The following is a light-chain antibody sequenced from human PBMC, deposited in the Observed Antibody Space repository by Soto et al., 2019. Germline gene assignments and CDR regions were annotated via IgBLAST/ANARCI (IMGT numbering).Light chain of an antibody. CDR3: CSYAGSVVV. Sequence: QSALTQPRSVSGSPGQSVTISCTGTSSDVGGYNYVSWYQQHPGEAPKLMIYDVDKRPSGVPDRFSGSKSGNTASLTISGLQAEDEADFYCCSYAGSVVVFGGGTQLTVL. J-gene: IGLJ2*01. CDR1: SSDVGGYNY. V-gene: IGLV2-11*01. CDR2: DVD.